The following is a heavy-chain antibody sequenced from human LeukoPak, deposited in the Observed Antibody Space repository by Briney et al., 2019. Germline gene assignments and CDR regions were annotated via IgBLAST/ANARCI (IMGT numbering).Heavy chain of an antibody. J-gene: IGHJ4*02. CDR2: IYSGGST. CDR3: ARSDYGSGVYGFDY. D-gene: IGHD3-10*01. Sequence: GGSLRLSCAASGFTVSSNYMSWVRQAPGKGLEWVSVIYSGGSTYYADSVKGRFTISRDNSKNTLYLQMNSLRAEDTAVYYRARSDYGSGVYGFDYWGQGTLVTVSS. V-gene: IGHV3-66*01. CDR1: GFTVSSNY.